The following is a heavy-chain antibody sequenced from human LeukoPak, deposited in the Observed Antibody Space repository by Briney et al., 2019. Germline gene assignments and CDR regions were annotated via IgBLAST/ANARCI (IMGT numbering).Heavy chain of an antibody. CDR3: ARGSDTSSWYGAFDI. CDR2: IDTDGSST. D-gene: IGHD6-13*01. CDR1: GFTFSSYW. J-gene: IGHJ3*02. Sequence: GGSQRLSCAASGFTFSSYWMYWVRQAPGKGLVWVSRIDTDGSSTSYADSVKGRFTISRDNAKNTLYLQMNSQRVEDTAVYYCARGSDTSSWYGAFDIWGQGTMVTVSS. V-gene: IGHV3-74*01.